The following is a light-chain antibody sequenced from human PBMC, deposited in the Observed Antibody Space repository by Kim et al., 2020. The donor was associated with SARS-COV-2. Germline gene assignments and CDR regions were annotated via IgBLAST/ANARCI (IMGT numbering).Light chain of an antibody. J-gene: IGKJ2*01. Sequence: EIVMTQSPATLSVSPGERATLSCRVSQSVSSNLAWYQQKPGQAPRLLIYGASTRATGIPARFSGSGSGTEFTLTISSLQSEDFAVYYCQQYNNWPPENTFGQGTKLEI. V-gene: IGKV3-15*01. CDR1: QSVSSN. CDR2: GAS. CDR3: QQYNNWPPENT.